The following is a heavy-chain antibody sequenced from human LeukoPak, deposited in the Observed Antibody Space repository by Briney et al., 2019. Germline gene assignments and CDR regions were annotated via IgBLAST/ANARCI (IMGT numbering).Heavy chain of an antibody. V-gene: IGHV7-4-1*02. D-gene: IGHD3-10*01. J-gene: IGHJ5*02. CDR3: ARVADYCGSGSYYKRSFDP. Sequence: GASVKVSCKASGYTFTSYAMNWVRQAPGQGLEWMGWINTNTGNPTYAQGFTGRFVFSLDTSVSTAYLQISSLKAEDTAVYYCARVADYCGSGSYYKRSFDPWGQGTLVTVSS. CDR1: GYTFTSYA. CDR2: INTNTGNP.